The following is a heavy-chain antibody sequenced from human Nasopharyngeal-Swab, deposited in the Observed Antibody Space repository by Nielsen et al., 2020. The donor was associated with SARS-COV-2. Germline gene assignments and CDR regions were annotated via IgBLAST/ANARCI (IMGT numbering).Heavy chain of an antibody. Sequence: WIRQPPGKALEWLALIDWDDDKYYSTSLKTRLTISKDTSKNQVVLTMTNMGPVDTATYYCARIPLLDYYFDYWGQGTLVTVSS. V-gene: IGHV2-70*01. J-gene: IGHJ4*02. D-gene: IGHD3/OR15-3a*01. CDR3: ARIPLLDYYFDY. CDR2: IDWDDDK.